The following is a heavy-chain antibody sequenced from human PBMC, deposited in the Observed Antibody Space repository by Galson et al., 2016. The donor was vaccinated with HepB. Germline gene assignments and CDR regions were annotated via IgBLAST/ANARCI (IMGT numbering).Heavy chain of an antibody. Sequence: SLRLSCAASGFTFDDYAMHWVRQGPGKGLEWVSGISWNSGSIEYSDSVKGRFTISRDNAKNSLYLQMNSLRAEDTALYYCAKGQYSYGYEAHYCDSWGQGTLVTVSS. CDR2: ISWNSGSI. CDR1: GFTFDDYA. CDR3: AKGQYSYGYEAHYCDS. J-gene: IGHJ4*02. D-gene: IGHD5-18*01. V-gene: IGHV3-9*01.